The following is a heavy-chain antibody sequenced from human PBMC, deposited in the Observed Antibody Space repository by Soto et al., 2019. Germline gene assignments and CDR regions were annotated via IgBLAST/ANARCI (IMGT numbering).Heavy chain of an antibody. CDR3: AKALLGGYYDNSGYYNYFYYGVDV. J-gene: IGHJ6*02. Sequence: PGGSLRLSCAASRFTFSSYAMSWVRQAPGQGLEWVSVISGSGGTTYFTDSVRGRFTISRDNSKNTLYLQMNSLRAEDTAVYYCAKALLGGYYDNSGYYNYFYYGVDVWGQGTTVTVSS. CDR2: ISGSGGTT. D-gene: IGHD3-22*01. CDR1: RFTFSSYA. V-gene: IGHV3-23*01.